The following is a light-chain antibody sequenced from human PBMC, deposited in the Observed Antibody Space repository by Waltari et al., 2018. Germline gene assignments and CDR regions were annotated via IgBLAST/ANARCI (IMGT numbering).Light chain of an antibody. V-gene: IGKV1-39*01. CDR2: AAS. CDR1: QSINSY. Sequence: DIQMTQSPSSLSASVGDRATITCRASQSINSYLNWYQQKPGKAPKLLIYAASSLQSGVPSRFSCSGSGTDFTLTISSLQPEDFATYYCQQSYSTPGTFGQGTKLEIK. J-gene: IGKJ2*01. CDR3: QQSYSTPGT.